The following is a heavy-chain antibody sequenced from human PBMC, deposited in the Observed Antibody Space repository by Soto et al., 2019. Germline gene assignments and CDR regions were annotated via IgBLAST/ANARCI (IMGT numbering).Heavy chain of an antibody. CDR3: AGTTSHQWYYMDV. J-gene: IGHJ6*03. CDR1: GDSVSSNSAA. Sequence: QTLSLTCAISGDSVSSNSAAWNWIRLSPSRGLEWLARTYYRSRWYNDYAVSVRGRITVNPDTSKNQFSLQLTSVTPEDTAVYYCAGTTSHQWYYMDVWGKGTTVTVSS. CDR2: TYYRSRWYN. D-gene: IGHD1-7*01. V-gene: IGHV6-1*01.